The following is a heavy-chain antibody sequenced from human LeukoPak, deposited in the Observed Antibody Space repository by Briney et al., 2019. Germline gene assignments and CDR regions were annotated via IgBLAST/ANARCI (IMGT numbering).Heavy chain of an antibody. CDR2: ISSSSSTI. CDR3: ARGPAPDY. CDR1: GFTFSSHS. J-gene: IGHJ4*02. Sequence: PGGSLRLSCAASGFTFSSHSMNWVRQAPGKGLEWVSYISSSSSTIYYADSVKGRFTISRDNAKNSLYLQMNSLRAEDTAVYYCARGPAPDYWGQGTLVTVSS. V-gene: IGHV3-48*04.